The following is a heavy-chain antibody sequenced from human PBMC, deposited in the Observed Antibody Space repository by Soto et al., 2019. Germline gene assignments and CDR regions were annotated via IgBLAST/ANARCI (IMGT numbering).Heavy chain of an antibody. J-gene: IGHJ5*02. V-gene: IGHV4-61*01. CDR1: GGSVSSGSYY. Sequence: SETLSLTCTVSGGSVSSGSYYWSWIRQPPGKGLEWIGYIYYSGSTNYNPSLKSRVTISVDTSKNQFSLKLSSVTAADTAVYYCARGSPDWFDPWGQGTLVTVSS. CDR2: IYYSGST. CDR3: ARGSPDWFDP.